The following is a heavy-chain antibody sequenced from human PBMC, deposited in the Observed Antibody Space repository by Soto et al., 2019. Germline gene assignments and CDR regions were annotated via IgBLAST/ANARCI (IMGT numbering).Heavy chain of an antibody. D-gene: IGHD2-15*01. CDR2: IKQDGSEK. V-gene: IGHV3-7*01. J-gene: IGHJ3*02. Sequence: GGSLRLSCAASGFTFSSYWMSWVRQAPGKGLEWVANIKQDGSEKYYVDSVKGRFTISRDNAKNSLYLQMNSLRAEDTAVYYCARYCSGGSCYSVFPEASAFDIWGQGTMVTVSS. CDR1: GFTFSSYW. CDR3: ARYCSGGSCYSVFPEASAFDI.